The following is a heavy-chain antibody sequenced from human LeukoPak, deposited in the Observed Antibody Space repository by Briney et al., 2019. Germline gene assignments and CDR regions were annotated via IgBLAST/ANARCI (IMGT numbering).Heavy chain of an antibody. D-gene: IGHD6-19*01. CDR3: ARDAYSSSSFDY. Sequence: PGGSLRLSCTASGFIFSSYTMNWVRQAPGKGLEWVSSITSSSNYIYYADSMEGRFTISRDNAKNSLYLQMNSLRAEDTAVYYCARDAYSSSSFDYWGQGTLVTVSS. J-gene: IGHJ4*02. CDR2: ITSSSNYI. CDR1: GFIFSSYT. V-gene: IGHV3-21*01.